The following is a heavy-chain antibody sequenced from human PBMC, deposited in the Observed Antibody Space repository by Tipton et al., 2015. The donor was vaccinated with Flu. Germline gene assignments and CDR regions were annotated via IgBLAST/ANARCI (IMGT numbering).Heavy chain of an antibody. J-gene: IGHJ3*02. CDR1: GSSINSGYNY. D-gene: IGHD7-27*01. Sequence: LRLSCTVSGSSINSGYNYWSWIRQPAGEGLEWVGRIYVSGSTNYNPSLKSRLTMSLDTSKNQFSLKLSSVTAADTAAYYCARDGTGGSAFDIWGQGTLVTVSS. V-gene: IGHV4-61*02. CDR2: IYVSGST. CDR3: ARDGTGGSAFDI.